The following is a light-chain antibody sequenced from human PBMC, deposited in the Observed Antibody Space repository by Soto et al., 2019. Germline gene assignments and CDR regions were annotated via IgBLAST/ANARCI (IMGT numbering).Light chain of an antibody. J-gene: IGLJ3*02. CDR3: SSYTTSSTLV. CDR2: EVN. Sequence: QSALTQPASVSGSPGQSITISCTGTSSDVGGYDYVSWYQQHPGKSPKLMIFEVNKRPSGVSNRFSGSKSGNTASLTISGLQAEDEADYYCSSYTTSSTLVFGGGTKFTVL. CDR1: SSDVGGYDY. V-gene: IGLV2-14*01.